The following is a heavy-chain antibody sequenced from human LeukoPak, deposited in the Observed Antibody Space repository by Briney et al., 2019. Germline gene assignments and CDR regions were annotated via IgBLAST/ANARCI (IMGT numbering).Heavy chain of an antibody. CDR1: GFTFSDYH. CDR2: ISSSSSYI. CDR3: ARAGYYDFWSGYANYYYYYGMDV. Sequence: PGGSLRLSCAASGFTFSDYHMSWIRQAPGKGLEWVSSISSSSSYIYYADSVKGRFTISRDNAKNSLYLQMNSLRAEDTAVYYCARAGYYDFWSGYANYYYYYGMDVWGQGTTVTVSS. J-gene: IGHJ6*02. D-gene: IGHD3-3*01. V-gene: IGHV3-11*06.